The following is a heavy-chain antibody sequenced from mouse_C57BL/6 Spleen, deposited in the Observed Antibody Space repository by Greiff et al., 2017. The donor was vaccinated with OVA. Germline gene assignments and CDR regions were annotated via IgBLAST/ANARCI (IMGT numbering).Heavy chain of an antibody. CDR2: ISDGGSYT. Sequence: EVHLVESGGGLVKPGGSLKLSCAASGFTFSSYAMSWVRQTPEKRLEWVATISDGGSYTYYPDNVKGRFTISRDNAKNNLYLQMSHLKSEDTAMYYCARDRGTGTTGYFDYWGQGTTLTVSS. CDR1: GFTFSSYA. J-gene: IGHJ2*01. CDR3: ARDRGTGTTGYFDY. D-gene: IGHD4-1*01. V-gene: IGHV5-4*01.